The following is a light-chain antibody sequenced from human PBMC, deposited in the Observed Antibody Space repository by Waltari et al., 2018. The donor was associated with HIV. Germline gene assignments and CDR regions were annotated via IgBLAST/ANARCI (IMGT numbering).Light chain of an antibody. Sequence: EIVFTQSPGTLSLSPGERATLSCRASQSVSSSYLAWYQQKPGQAPRLPIYGASSRATGIPDRFSGSGSGTDFTLTISRLEPEDFAVYYCQQYGSSPETFGQGTKVEIK. V-gene: IGKV3-20*01. CDR1: QSVSSSY. CDR3: QQYGSSPET. CDR2: GAS. J-gene: IGKJ1*01.